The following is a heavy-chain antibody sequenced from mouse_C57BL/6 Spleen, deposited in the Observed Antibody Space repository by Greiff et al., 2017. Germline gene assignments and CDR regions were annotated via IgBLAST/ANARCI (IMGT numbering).Heavy chain of an antibody. Sequence: EVQLQQSGPGLVKPSQSLSLTCSVTGYSITSGYYWNWIRQFPGNKLEWMGYISYDGSNNYNPSLKNRISITRDTSKNQFFLKLNSVTTEDTATYYCARAGDYELHYFDYWGQGTTLTVSS. D-gene: IGHD2-4*01. CDR1: GYSITSGYY. J-gene: IGHJ2*01. V-gene: IGHV3-6*01. CDR3: ARAGDYELHYFDY. CDR2: ISYDGSN.